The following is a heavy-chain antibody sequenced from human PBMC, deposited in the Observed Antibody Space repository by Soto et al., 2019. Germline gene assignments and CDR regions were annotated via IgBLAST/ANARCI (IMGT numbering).Heavy chain of an antibody. V-gene: IGHV1-18*01. CDR1: GYTFTSYG. CDR3: ARGDYDFWSGLDV. CDR2: INANNGNT. Sequence: GASVKVSCKASGYTFTSYGISWVRQAPGQGLEWMGWINANNGNTSYAQKFQGRVTMTTNTSTSTAYMELSSLRSEDTAVYYCARGDYDFWSGLDVWGKGTTVTVSS. D-gene: IGHD3-3*01. J-gene: IGHJ6*04.